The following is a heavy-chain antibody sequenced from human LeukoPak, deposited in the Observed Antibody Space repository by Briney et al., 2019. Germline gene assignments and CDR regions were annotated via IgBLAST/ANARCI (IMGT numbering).Heavy chain of an antibody. D-gene: IGHD1-26*01. Sequence: ASVKVSCKVSGYTLTELSMHWVRQAPGKGLEWMGGFDPGDGETIYAQKFQGRVTMTEDTPTDTAYMELSSLRSEDTAVYYCATDRRWELRLGFDPWGQGTLVTVSS. CDR3: ATDRRWELRLGFDP. CDR1: GYTLTELS. J-gene: IGHJ5*02. V-gene: IGHV1-24*01. CDR2: FDPGDGET.